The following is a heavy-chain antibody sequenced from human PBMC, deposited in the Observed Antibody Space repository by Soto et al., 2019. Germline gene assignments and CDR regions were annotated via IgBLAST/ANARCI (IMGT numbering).Heavy chain of an antibody. CDR2: IWYDGSNK. D-gene: IGHD3-22*01. J-gene: IGHJ4*02. CDR1: GFTFSSYG. Sequence: GGSLRLSSAASGFTFSSYGMHWVRQAPGKGLEWVAVIWYDGSNKYYADSVKGRFTISRDNSKNTLYLQMNSLRAEDTAVYYCARDEYYDSSGYGFDYWGQGTLVT. CDR3: ARDEYYDSSGYGFDY. V-gene: IGHV3-33*01.